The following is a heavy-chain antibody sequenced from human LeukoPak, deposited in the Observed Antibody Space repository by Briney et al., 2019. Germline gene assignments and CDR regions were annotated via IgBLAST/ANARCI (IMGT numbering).Heavy chain of an antibody. V-gene: IGHV4-34*01. CDR1: GGSFSGYY. D-gene: IGHD4-17*01. CDR3: ARFLYGDEYGTYYYYGMDV. CDR2: INHSGST. Sequence: PSETLSLTCAVYGGSFSGYYWSWIRQPPGKGLEWIGEINHSGSTNYNPSLKGRVTISVDTSKNQFSLKLSSVTAADTAVYYCARFLYGDEYGTYYYYGMDVWGQGTTVTVSS. J-gene: IGHJ6*02.